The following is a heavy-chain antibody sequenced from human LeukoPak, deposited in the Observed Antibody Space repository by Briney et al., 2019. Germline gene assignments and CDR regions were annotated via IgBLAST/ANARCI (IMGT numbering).Heavy chain of an antibody. J-gene: IGHJ5*02. D-gene: IGHD2-15*01. CDR1: GYSFTSYW. CDR2: IYPDDSDT. V-gene: IGHV5-51*01. CDR3: ARSLCSGGSCFENWFDP. Sequence: GESLKISCKGSGYSFTSYWIGWVRQMPGKGLEWMGIIYPDDSDTRYSPSFQGQVTISADKSISTAYLQWGSLKASDTAMYYCARSLCSGGSCFENWFDPWGQGTLVTVSS.